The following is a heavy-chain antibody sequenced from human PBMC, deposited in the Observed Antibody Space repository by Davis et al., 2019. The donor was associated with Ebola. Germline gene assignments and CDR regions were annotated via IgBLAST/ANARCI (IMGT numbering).Heavy chain of an antibody. Sequence: AASVKVSCKASGYTFTSYGISWVRQAPGQGLEWMGGIIPIFGTANYAQKFQGRVTITADESTSTAYMELSSLRSEDTAVYYCATFAKWGQGTLVTVSS. CDR1: GYTFTSYG. J-gene: IGHJ4*02. CDR3: ATFAK. D-gene: IGHD3-16*01. V-gene: IGHV1-69*13. CDR2: IIPIFGTA.